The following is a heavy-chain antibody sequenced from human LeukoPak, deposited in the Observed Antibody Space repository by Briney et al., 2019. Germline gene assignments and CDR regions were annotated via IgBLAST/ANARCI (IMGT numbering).Heavy chain of an antibody. D-gene: IGHD5-12*01. Sequence: GGSLRLSCAASGFTFDDYAMHWVRQAPGKGLEWVSIISGSGGSTYYADSVKGRFTISRDNSKNTLYLQMNSLRAEDTAVYYCAKATNTILSYMDVWGKGTTVTVSS. CDR3: AKATNTILSYMDV. CDR1: GFTFDDYA. CDR2: ISGSGGST. V-gene: IGHV3-23*01. J-gene: IGHJ6*03.